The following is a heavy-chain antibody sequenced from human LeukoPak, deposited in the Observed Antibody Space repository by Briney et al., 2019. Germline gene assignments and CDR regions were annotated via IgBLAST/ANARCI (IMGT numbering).Heavy chain of an antibody. J-gene: IGHJ4*02. Sequence: GGSLRLSCAASGFTFSSYAMHWVRQAPGKGLEWVAVISYDGSNKYYADSVKGRFTISRDNSKNTLYLQMNSLRAEDTAVYYCARVGPGVIAAAGPFDYWGQGTLVTVSS. CDR3: ARVGPGVIAAAGPFDY. D-gene: IGHD6-13*01. CDR1: GFTFSSYA. CDR2: ISYDGSNK. V-gene: IGHV3-30-3*01.